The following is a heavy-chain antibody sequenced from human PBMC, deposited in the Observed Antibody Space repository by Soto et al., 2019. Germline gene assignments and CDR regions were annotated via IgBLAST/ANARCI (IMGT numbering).Heavy chain of an antibody. Sequence: GGSLRLSCAASGFTFSSYSMNWARQAPGKGLEWVSSISSSSSYIYYADSVKGRFTISRDNAKNSLYLQMNSLRAEDTAVYYCARDLSPRYSTTFSYGMDVWGQGTTVTVSS. CDR2: ISSSSSYI. D-gene: IGHD2-21*01. CDR3: ARDLSPRYSTTFSYGMDV. CDR1: GFTFSSYS. J-gene: IGHJ6*02. V-gene: IGHV3-21*01.